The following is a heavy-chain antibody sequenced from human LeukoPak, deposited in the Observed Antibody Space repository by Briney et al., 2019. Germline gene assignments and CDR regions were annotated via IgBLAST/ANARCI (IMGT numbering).Heavy chain of an antibody. V-gene: IGHV3-74*01. J-gene: IGHJ6*02. CDR2: VNSDGSNT. CDR1: GFTFSNYW. D-gene: IGHD3-10*01. Sequence: GGSLRLSCAASGFTFSNYWMHWVRQAPGKGLVWVSRVNSDGSNTYYADSVKGRFTIPRDNAKNTLYLQMNSLRAEDTAVYYCATPRGDYYYGMDVWGLGTTVTVSS. CDR3: ATPRGDYYYGMDV.